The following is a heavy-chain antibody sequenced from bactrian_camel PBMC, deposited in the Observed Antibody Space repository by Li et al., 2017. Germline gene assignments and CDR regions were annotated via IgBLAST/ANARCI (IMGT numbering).Heavy chain of an antibody. J-gene: IGHJ4*01. V-gene: IGHV3S31*01. CDR3: AARKVARGSHFSLGRAPALRRDEYNS. Sequence: DVQLVESGGGSVQTGGSLRLSCDASGYTSSTDCVGWFRQAPGKEREGVATIATGGGGAVYADSVQGRFTISQDNAKNAVYLQMDSLQPEGTAMYYCAARKVARGSHFSLGRAPALRRDEYNSWGQGTQVTVS. D-gene: IGHD2*01. CDR1: GYTSSTDC. CDR2: IATGGGGA.